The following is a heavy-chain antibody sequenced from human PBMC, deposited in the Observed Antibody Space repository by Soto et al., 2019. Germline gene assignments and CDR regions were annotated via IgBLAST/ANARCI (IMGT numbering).Heavy chain of an antibody. D-gene: IGHD6-19*01. J-gene: IGHJ4*02. CDR2: IYYSGST. V-gene: IGHV4-28*01. Sequence: SETLSLTCAVSGYSISSSNWWGWIRQPPGKGLEWIGYIYYSGSTNYNPSLKSRVTISVDTSKNQFSLKLSSVTAADTAVYYCARRYSSGFDYWGQGTLVTVSS. CDR1: GYSISSSNW. CDR3: ARRYSSGFDY.